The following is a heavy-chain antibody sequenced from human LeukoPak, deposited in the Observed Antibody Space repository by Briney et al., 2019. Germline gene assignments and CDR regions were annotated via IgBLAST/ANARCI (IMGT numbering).Heavy chain of an antibody. V-gene: IGHV4-61*02. J-gene: IGHJ6*02. D-gene: IGHD3-22*01. CDR3: ARDQYEVEDDSSGYPYYYYYGMDV. CDR2: IYTSGST. CDR1: GGSISRGSYY. Sequence: SETLSLTCTASGGSISRGSYYWSWIRQPAGKGLEWIGRIYTSGSTNYNPSLKSRVTISVDTSKNQFSLKLSSVTAADTAVYYCARDQYEVEDDSSGYPYYYYYGMDVWGQGTTVTVSS.